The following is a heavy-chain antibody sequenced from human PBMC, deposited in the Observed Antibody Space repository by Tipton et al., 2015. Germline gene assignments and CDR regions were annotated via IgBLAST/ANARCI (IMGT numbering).Heavy chain of an antibody. CDR3: ARVGYSNPGIYYYYYGMDV. CDR1: GDSISNYY. Sequence: TLSLTCTVSGDSISNYYWSWVRQPPGKGLEWIGFISNSGSTKYTPSLKSRVTISRDTSTNHFSLKLSSVTAADTAVYYCARVGYSNPGIYYYYYGMDVWGRGTTVIVSS. J-gene: IGHJ6*02. V-gene: IGHV4-59*01. CDR2: ISNSGST. D-gene: IGHD4-11*01.